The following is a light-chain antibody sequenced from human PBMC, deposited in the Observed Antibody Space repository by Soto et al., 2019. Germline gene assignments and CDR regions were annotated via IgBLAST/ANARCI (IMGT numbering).Light chain of an antibody. CDR2: KVS. Sequence: DVVMTQSPLSLPVTLGQPASTSCRSSQSLVYSDGNTYLNWFQQRPGQSPRRLIYKVSNRDSGVPDRFSGSESGADFTLKISRVEAEYVGVYYCMQSIHRPLAFGQGTRLEIK. CDR3: MQSIHRPLA. V-gene: IGKV2-30*01. CDR1: QSLVYSDGNTY. J-gene: IGKJ5*01.